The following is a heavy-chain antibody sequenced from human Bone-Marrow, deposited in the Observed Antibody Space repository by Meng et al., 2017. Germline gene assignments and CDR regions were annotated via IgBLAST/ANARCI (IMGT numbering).Heavy chain of an antibody. CDR2: IYTSGST. CDR1: GGSISSYY. D-gene: IGHD6-13*01. J-gene: IGHJ4*02. Sequence: SETLSLSCTVPGGSISSYYWSWIRQPAGKGLEWIGRIYTSGSTNYNPSLKSRVTMSVDTSKNQFSLKLSSVTAADTAVYYCARTPQIAAAGLLVDYWGQGTLVTVSS. CDR3: ARTPQIAAAGLLVDY. V-gene: IGHV4-4*07.